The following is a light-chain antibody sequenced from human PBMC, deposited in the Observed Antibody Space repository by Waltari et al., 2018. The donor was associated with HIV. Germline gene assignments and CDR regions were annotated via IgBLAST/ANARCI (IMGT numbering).Light chain of an antibody. CDR2: GKN. Sequence: SSELTQDLAVSVALGQTVRITCQGDSLRSYYANWYQQKPGQAPVLVIYGKNNRPSGIPDRFSGSSSGNTASLTITGAQAEDEADYYCNSRDSSGEVVFGGGTKLTVL. V-gene: IGLV3-19*01. J-gene: IGLJ2*01. CDR1: SLRSYY. CDR3: NSRDSSGEVV.